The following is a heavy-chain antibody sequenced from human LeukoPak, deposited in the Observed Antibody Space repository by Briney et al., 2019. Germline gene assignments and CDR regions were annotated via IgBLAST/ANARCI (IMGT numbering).Heavy chain of an antibody. CDR3: ARSTTMTNGAFDI. J-gene: IGHJ3*02. D-gene: IGHD4-17*01. Sequence: ASETLSLTCTVSGGSISSDYWSWIRQPPGKGLEWIGYMYYSGNTNNNPSLKSRVTISVDTSKNQFSLKLSSVTAADTAVYYCARSTTMTNGAFDIWGQGTMVTVSS. CDR2: MYYSGNT. V-gene: IGHV4-59*01. CDR1: GGSISSDY.